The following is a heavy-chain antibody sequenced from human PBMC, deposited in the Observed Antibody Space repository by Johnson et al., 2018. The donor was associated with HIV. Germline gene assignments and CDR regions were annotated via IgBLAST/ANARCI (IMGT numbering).Heavy chain of an antibody. CDR3: PRAPTTDTTSITVDLGAFDI. J-gene: IGHJ3*02. V-gene: IGHV3-20*04. D-gene: IGHD7-27*01. CDR1: GFTLDDYD. Sequence: QLVESGGGVVRPGGSLRLSCVASGFTLDDYDMSWVRQAPGKGLEWVCGFYRNGGSTGYAASVKGRFTISRDNAKNSLYLQRNSLTAEGTALYYCPRAPTTDTTSITVDLGAFDIWGQGTMVTVSS. CDR2: FYRNGGST.